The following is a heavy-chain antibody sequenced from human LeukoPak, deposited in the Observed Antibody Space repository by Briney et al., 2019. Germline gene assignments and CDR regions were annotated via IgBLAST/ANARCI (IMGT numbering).Heavy chain of an antibody. Sequence: SETLSLTCTVSGGSISSGGYYWSWIRQHPGKGLEWIGYIYYSGSTYYNPSLKSRVTILVDTSKNQFSLKLSSVTAADTAVYYCARRHYYGSGGSNWFDPWGQGTLVTVSS. CDR3: ARRHYYGSGGSNWFDP. D-gene: IGHD3-10*01. CDR1: GGSISSGGYY. V-gene: IGHV4-31*03. J-gene: IGHJ5*02. CDR2: IYYSGST.